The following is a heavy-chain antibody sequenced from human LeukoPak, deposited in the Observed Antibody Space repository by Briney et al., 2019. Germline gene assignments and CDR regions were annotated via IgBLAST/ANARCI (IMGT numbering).Heavy chain of an antibody. Sequence: SQTLSLTCTVSGGSISSGDYYWSWIRQPPGKGLEWIGYIYYSGSTYYNPSLKSRVTISVDTSKNQFSLRLSSVTAADTAVYYCARSVYSGLLYYFDYWGQGTLVTVSS. CDR1: GGSISSGDYY. J-gene: IGHJ4*02. CDR2: IYYSGST. V-gene: IGHV4-30-4*08. CDR3: ARSVYSGLLYYFDY. D-gene: IGHD1-26*01.